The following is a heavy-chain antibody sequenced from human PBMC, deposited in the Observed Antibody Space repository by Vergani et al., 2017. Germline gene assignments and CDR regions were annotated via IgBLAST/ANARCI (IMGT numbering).Heavy chain of an antibody. CDR3: ARDPRGYGGDPEDYYYGMDV. CDR1: GGTFSSYA. J-gene: IGHJ6*02. D-gene: IGHD2-21*02. V-gene: IGHV1-69*01. CDR2: IIPIFGTA. Sequence: QVQLVQSGAEVKKPGSSVKVSCKASGGTFSSYAINWVRQAPGQGLEWMGGIIPIFGTANYAQKFQGRVTITADESTSTAYMELTSLRSQDTAVYYCARDPRGYGGDPEDYYYGMDVWGQGTTVTVSS.